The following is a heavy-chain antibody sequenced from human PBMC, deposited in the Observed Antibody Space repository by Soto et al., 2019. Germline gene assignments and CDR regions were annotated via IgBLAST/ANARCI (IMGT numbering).Heavy chain of an antibody. Sequence: EVQLVESGGGLVKPGGSLRLSCAASGFTFSNAWMNWVRQAPGKGLEWVGRIRSNADGGTTDYAAPVKGRFTFSRDDSENTLFLQMNSLKTEDTAVYYCTTSILGVVTGHWGQGTLVTVSS. CDR1: GFTFSNAW. CDR3: TTSILGVVTGH. J-gene: IGHJ4*02. CDR2: IRSNADGGTT. V-gene: IGHV3-15*07. D-gene: IGHD3-3*01.